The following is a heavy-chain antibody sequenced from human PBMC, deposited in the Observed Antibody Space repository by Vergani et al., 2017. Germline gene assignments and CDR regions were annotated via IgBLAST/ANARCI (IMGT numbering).Heavy chain of an antibody. CDR1: GGSISSSSYY. CDR3: ARPAQGRGAFDI. D-gene: IGHD2-15*01. CDR2: IYYSGST. Sequence: QLQLQESGPGLVKPSETLSLTCTVSGGSISSSSYYWGWIRQPPGKGLEWIGSIYYSGSTYYNPSLNSRVTISVDTSKNPFSLKLSSVTAADTAVYYCARPAQGRGAFDIWGQGTMVTVSS. V-gene: IGHV4-39*01. J-gene: IGHJ3*02.